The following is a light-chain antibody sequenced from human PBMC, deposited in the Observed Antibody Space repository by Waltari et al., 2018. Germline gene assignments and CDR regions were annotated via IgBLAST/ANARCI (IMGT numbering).Light chain of an antibody. V-gene: IGLV6-57*03. J-gene: IGLJ2*01. CDR2: EDD. Sequence: FMLTQPHSVSESPGKPVSISCPRSSASIARNYVQWYQQRPGSAPTIVIYEDDQRPSGVPDRFSGSIDSSSNSASLTISGRETEDEADYYCQSYDASVIFGGGTRLTVL. CDR3: QSYDASVI. CDR1: SASIARNY.